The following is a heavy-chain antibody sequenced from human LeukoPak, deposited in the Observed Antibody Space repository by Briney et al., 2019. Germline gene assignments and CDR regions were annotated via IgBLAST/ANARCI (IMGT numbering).Heavy chain of an antibody. CDR1: GGSISSYY. CDR2: IYTSGST. CDR3: ASGGYCSSTSCYGLDAFDI. Sequence: SETLSLTCTVSGGSISSYYWSWIRQPAGKGLEWIGRIYTSGSTNYNPSLKSRVIMSVDTSKNQFSLKLSSVPAADTAVYYCASGGYCSSTSCYGLDAFDIWGQGTMVTVSS. D-gene: IGHD2-2*01. J-gene: IGHJ3*02. V-gene: IGHV4-4*07.